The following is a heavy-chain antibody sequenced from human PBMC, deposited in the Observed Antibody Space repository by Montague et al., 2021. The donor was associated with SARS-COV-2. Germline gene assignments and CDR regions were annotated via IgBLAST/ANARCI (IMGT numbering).Heavy chain of an antibody. D-gene: IGHD3-10*01. CDR3: ASMVRAQVYYFDY. Sequence: SETLSLTRTVSGGSISSSSYYWGWIRQPPGKGLEWIGSIFYSGSTDYNPSLKSRVTISVDTSKNQSSLKLSSVTAADTAVYYCASMVRAQVYYFDYWGQGTLVTVSS. CDR2: IFYSGST. CDR1: GGSISSSSYY. V-gene: IGHV4-39*01. J-gene: IGHJ4*02.